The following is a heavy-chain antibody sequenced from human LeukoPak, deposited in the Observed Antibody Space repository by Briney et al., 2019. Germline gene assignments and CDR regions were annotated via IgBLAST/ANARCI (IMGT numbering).Heavy chain of an antibody. V-gene: IGHV3-30*18. CDR1: GFTFSSYG. J-gene: IGHJ4*02. D-gene: IGHD3-10*01. Sequence: GGSLRLSCAASGFTFSSYGMHWVRQAPGKGLEWVAVISYDGSNKYYADSVKGRFTISRDNSKNTLYLQMNSLRAEDTAVYYCAKGGGSNSITMHYWGQGTLVTVSS. CDR3: AKGGGSNSITMHY. CDR2: ISYDGSNK.